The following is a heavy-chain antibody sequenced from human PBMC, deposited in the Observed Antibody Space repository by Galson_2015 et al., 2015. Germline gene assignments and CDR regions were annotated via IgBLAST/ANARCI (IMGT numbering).Heavy chain of an antibody. J-gene: IGHJ4*02. CDR3: ARLGRLLLRNIDY. D-gene: IGHD3-22*01. CDR1: GGSFSGYY. CDR2: INHSGST. V-gene: IGHV4-34*01. Sequence: ETLSLTCAVYGGSFSGYYWSWIRQPPGKGLEWIGEINHSGSTNYNPSLKSRVTISVDTSKNQFSLKLSSVTAADTAVYYCARLGRLLLRNIDYWGQGTLVTVSS.